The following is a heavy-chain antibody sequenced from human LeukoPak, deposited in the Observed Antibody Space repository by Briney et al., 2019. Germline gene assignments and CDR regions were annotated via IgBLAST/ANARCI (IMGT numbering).Heavy chain of an antibody. D-gene: IGHD6-19*01. V-gene: IGHV4-59*12. CDR2: IYFIGNT. J-gene: IGHJ5*02. Sequence: QASETLSLTCTVSGGSITDYHWIWIRQPPGKGLEWIGHIYFIGNTNYNPSLKSRVTISVDTSKNQFSLKLSSVTAADTAVYYCAREGEYSSGWAWSQGTLVTVSS. CDR1: GGSITDYH. CDR3: AREGEYSSGWA.